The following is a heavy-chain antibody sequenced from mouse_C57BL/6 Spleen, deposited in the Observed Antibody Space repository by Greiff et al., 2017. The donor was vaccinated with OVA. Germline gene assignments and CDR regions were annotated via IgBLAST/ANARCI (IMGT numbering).Heavy chain of an antibody. V-gene: IGHV5-17*01. CDR3: ARWTVAASGAMDY. D-gene: IGHD1-1*01. J-gene: IGHJ4*01. CDR2: ISSGSSTI. Sequence: EVQLVESGGGLVKPGGSLKLSCAASGFTFSDYGMHWVRQAPEKGLEWVAYISSGSSTIYYADTVKGRFTISRDNAKNTLFLQMTSLRSEDTAMYYCARWTVAASGAMDYWGQGTSVTVSS. CDR1: GFTFSDYG.